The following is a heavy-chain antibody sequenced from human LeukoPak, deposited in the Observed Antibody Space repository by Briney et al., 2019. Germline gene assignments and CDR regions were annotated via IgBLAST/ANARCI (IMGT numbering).Heavy chain of an antibody. CDR3: AGDRVQLERRLDY. J-gene: IGHJ4*02. V-gene: IGHV1-2*02. CDR2: INPNSGGT. D-gene: IGHD1-1*01. CDR1: GYTFTGYY. Sequence: ASVKVSCKASGYTFTGYYMHWVRQAPGQGLEWMGWINPNSGGTNYAQKFQGRVTMTRDTSISTAYMELSRLRSDDTAVYYCAGDRVQLERRLDYWGQGTLVTVSS.